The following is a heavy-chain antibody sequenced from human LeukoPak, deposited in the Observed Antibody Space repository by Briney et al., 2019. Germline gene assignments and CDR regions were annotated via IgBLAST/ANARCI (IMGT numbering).Heavy chain of an antibody. CDR1: GFTFSSYW. J-gene: IGHJ6*03. V-gene: IGHV3-7*01. CDR3: ARAGYSSGWSNYFYYMDA. CDR2: MKRDGSEK. D-gene: IGHD6-19*01. Sequence: PGGSLRLSCAASGFTFSSYWMSWVRQAPGKGLEWVANMKRDGSEKYYVDSVKGRFTISRDNAKNSLYLQINSVRAEDTAVYFCARAGYSSGWSNYFYYMDAWGTGTTVTVSS.